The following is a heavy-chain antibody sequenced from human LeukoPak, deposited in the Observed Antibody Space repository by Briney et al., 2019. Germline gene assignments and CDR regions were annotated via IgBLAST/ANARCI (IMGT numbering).Heavy chain of an antibody. CDR1: GDSISSQY. Sequence: PSETLSLTCTVSGDSISSQYWSWIRQSPGKGLECIGRIDSSGKTNYNPSLKSRVTISIDKSKGQFSLKVNSVTAADTAVYYCARGVGSSSSNWFDPWGQGALVTVSS. CDR2: IDSSGKT. J-gene: IGHJ5*02. V-gene: IGHV4-4*07. D-gene: IGHD6-13*01. CDR3: ARGVGSSSSNWFDP.